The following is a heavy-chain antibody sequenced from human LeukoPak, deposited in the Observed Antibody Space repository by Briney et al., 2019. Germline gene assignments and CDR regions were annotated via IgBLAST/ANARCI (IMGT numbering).Heavy chain of an antibody. CDR2: ISAYNGNT. Sequence: ASVKVSCKASGYTFTSYGISWVRQAPGQGLEWMGWISAYNGNTNYAQKLQGRVTMTTDTSTSTAYMELRSLRSDDTAVYYCAGAGDSGYDLPPNWFDPWGQGTLVTVSS. CDR1: GYTFTSYG. J-gene: IGHJ5*02. D-gene: IGHD5-12*01. CDR3: AGAGDSGYDLPPNWFDP. V-gene: IGHV1-18*01.